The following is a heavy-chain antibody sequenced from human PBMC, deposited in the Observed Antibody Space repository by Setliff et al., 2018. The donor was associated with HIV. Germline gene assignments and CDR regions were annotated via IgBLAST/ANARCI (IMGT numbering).Heavy chain of an antibody. D-gene: IGHD3-16*01. J-gene: IGHJ4*02. CDR3: ARVSTDYVWGSFLSSGPYYFDF. CDR2: ISTSGTT. Sequence: ASETLSLTCTVSGDSITSGTYYWSWIRQPAGMRLEWNGHISTSGTTNYNPSLKSRVTISADTSKSQFSLKLTSVTAADTAAYFCARVSTDYVWGSFLSSGPYYFDFWGQGALVTVSS. V-gene: IGHV4-61*09. CDR1: GDSITSGTYY.